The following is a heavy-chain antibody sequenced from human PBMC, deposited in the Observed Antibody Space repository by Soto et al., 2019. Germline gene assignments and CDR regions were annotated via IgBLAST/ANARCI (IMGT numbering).Heavy chain of an antibody. CDR2: VYYTGST. D-gene: IGHD6-19*01. J-gene: IGHJ4*02. CDR1: GGSISGSY. Sequence: KPSETLSLTCSVSGGSISGSYWSWIRQSPGKGLEWLGYVYYTGSTNYSTSLRSRVSISVDTSKNEFSLRLSSVTAADTAVYFCARSVAVPGAHIDYWGQGTQVTVSS. V-gene: IGHV4-59*01. CDR3: ARSVAVPGAHIDY.